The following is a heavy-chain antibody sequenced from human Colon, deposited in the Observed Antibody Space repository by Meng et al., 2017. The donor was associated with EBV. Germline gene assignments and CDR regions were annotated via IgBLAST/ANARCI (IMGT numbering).Heavy chain of an antibody. CDR1: GGSISSGGYY. V-gene: IGHV4-30-4*01. CDR2: IYFTGST. D-gene: IGHD3-16*02. Sequence: QVQLQESGPRLVKPSXXLSLPCAVSGGSISSGGYYWNWIRQPPGKGLEWIGYIYFTGSTYYNPPLMSRVGISIETSRNQFSLNLTSVTSADTAVYYCARSHLGDFSFDHWGQGPLGTVSS. CDR3: ARSHLGDFSFDH. J-gene: IGHJ4*02.